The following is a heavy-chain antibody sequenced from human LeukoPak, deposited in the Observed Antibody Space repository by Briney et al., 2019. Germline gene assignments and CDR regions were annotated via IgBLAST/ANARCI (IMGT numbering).Heavy chain of an antibody. D-gene: IGHD3-16*02. CDR2: IYAGGTT. CDR1: GFTFSSYA. J-gene: IGHJ4*02. V-gene: IGHV3-53*01. CDR3: ARVWELSCDH. Sequence: GGSLRLSCAASGFTFSSYAMSGVRQAPGKGLEWVSVIYAGGTTAYADSVKGRFTISRDTSKNTLYFHMNSLRAEDTARYYCARVWELSCDHWGQGPLVSVSS.